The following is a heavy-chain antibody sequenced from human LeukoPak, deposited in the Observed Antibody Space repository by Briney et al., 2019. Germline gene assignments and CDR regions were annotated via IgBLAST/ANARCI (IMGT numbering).Heavy chain of an antibody. D-gene: IGHD4-17*01. J-gene: IGHJ5*02. V-gene: IGHV3-66*01. Sequence: PGGSLRLSCAASGFTFSSYSMNWVRQAPGRGLEWASVIYSGDTTFYADSVKDRFTISRDNSKNTVYLQMNNLRGEDTAMYYCVREFYGPWGQGTLVTVSS. CDR2: IYSGDTT. CDR3: VREFYGP. CDR1: GFTFSSYS.